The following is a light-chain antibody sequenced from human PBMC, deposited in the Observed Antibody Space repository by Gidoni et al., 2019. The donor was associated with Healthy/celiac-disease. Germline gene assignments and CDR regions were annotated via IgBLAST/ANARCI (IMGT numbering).Light chain of an antibody. CDR3: GTWDSSLSSYV. V-gene: IGLV1-51*01. J-gene: IGLJ1*01. CDR1: SSNIGNNY. CDR2: DNN. Sequence: QSVLTQPPSVSAAPGKKVTISCSGSSSNIGNNYVSWYQQLPGTAPKLLIYDNNKRPSGIPDRFSGSKSGTSATLGSTGLHTGDEADYYCGTWDSSLSSYVFGTGTKVTVL.